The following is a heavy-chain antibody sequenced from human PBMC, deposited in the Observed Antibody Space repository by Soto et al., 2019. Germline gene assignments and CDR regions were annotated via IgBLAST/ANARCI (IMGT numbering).Heavy chain of an antibody. J-gene: IGHJ5*02. Sequence: QVRLVESGGGVVQPGRSLRLSCTASGFSFSSYAMYWFRQPPGKGLEWVAVISKDGMNKNYADSVKGRVTVSRDNANYSLDLALKSLRGEDTAMYYCARDMYTSDYFVKWFEPWGQGTLVTVSS. CDR1: GFSFSSYA. V-gene: IGHV3-30*04. CDR3: ARDMYTSDYFVKWFEP. CDR2: ISKDGMNK. D-gene: IGHD6-19*01.